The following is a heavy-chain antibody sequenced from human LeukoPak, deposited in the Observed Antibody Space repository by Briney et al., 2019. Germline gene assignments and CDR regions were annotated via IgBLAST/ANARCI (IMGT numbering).Heavy chain of an antibody. CDR2: ISWKSGSI. CDR3: AKDAFDY. V-gene: IGHV3-9*01. J-gene: IGHJ4*02. Sequence: GGSLRLSCAASGFTFDDYAMHWVRQAPGKGLEWVSGISWKSGSIGYADSVKGRFTISRDNAKNSLYLQMNSLRAEDTALYYCAKDAFDYWGQGTLVTVSS. CDR1: GFTFDDYA.